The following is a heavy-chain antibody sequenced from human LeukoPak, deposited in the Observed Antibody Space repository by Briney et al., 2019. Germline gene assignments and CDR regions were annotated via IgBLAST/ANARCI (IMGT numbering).Heavy chain of an antibody. CDR2: IHTRGGT. Sequence: SETLSLICSVSGGSISSYYWSWLRQPAGKGLEWIGRIHTRGGTEYNPSLKSRVTMSVDTSKNQFSLKLISVTAADTAVYFCARDDNSGYSDDAFDIWGQGTLVTVSS. CDR1: GGSISSYY. V-gene: IGHV4-4*07. CDR3: ARDDNSGYSDDAFDI. J-gene: IGHJ3*02. D-gene: IGHD5-12*01.